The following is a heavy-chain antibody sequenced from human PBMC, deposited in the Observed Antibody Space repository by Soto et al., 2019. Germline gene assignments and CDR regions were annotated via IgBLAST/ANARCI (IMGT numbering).Heavy chain of an antibody. CDR1: GGSVSSGSYY. D-gene: IGHD2-15*01. CDR2: IYYSGST. J-gene: IGHJ5*02. CDR3: ARDSPYCSGGSCYGNWFDP. V-gene: IGHV4-61*01. Sequence: SETLSLTCTVSGGSVSSGSYYWSWIRQPPGKGLEWIGYIYYSGSTNYNPSLKSRVTISVDTSKNQFSLKLSSVTAADTAVYYCARDSPYCSGGSCYGNWFDPWGQGTLVTVSS.